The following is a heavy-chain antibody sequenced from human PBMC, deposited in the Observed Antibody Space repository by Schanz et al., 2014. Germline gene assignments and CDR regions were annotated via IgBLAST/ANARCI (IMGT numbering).Heavy chain of an antibody. Sequence: DVHLLESGGGLVQPGGSLRLSCAASEFTFSTDAMSWVRQAPGKGLEWLSVISASGGDTYYADSVKGRFTISRDNFKGALYLQMSSLRAEDTAVYYCAKSLESCPGGRCSRGYFDYWGQGTLXTVSS. CDR1: EFTFSTDA. CDR3: AKSLESCPGGRCSRGYFDY. J-gene: IGHJ4*02. V-gene: IGHV3-23*01. D-gene: IGHD2-8*02. CDR2: ISASGGDT.